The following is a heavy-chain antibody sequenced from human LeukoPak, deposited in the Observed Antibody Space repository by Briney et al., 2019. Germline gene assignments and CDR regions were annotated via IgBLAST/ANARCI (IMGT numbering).Heavy chain of an antibody. CDR1: GFTFSSYA. J-gene: IGHJ4*02. CDR2: ISGSGGST. D-gene: IGHD1-26*01. CDR3: ANSLGIVRPFDY. V-gene: IGHV3-23*01. Sequence: GGSLRLSCAASGFTFSSYAMSWVRQAPGKGLEWVSAISGSGGSTCYADSVKGRFTISRDNSKNTLYLQMNSLRAEDTAVYYCANSLGIVRPFDYWGQGTLVTVSS.